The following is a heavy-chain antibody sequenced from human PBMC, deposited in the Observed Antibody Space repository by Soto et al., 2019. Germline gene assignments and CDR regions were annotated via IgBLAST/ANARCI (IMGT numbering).Heavy chain of an antibody. Sequence: SETLSLTCTVSGGSISSYYWSWIRQPAGKGLEWIGRIYTSGSTNYNPSLKSRVTMSVDTSKNQFSLKLSSVTAADTAVYYCARILPAASYYYYGMDVWGQGTTVTVSS. CDR1: GGSISSYY. CDR2: IYTSGST. V-gene: IGHV4-4*07. J-gene: IGHJ6*02. D-gene: IGHD2-2*01. CDR3: ARILPAASYYYYGMDV.